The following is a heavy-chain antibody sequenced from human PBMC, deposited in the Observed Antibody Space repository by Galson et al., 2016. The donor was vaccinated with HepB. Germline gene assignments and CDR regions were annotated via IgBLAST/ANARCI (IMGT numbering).Heavy chain of an antibody. V-gene: IGHV1-46*03. Sequence: SVTVSCKASGYSFTSYYMHWVRQAPGQGLEWMGVINPGGTNKLCAQRFRDRLTMTRDTYTTTIYMELSSLRTDDTAVYHCLKDRTVGFFSPDHWGHGTLVTVSS. CDR3: LKDRTVGFFSPDH. D-gene: IGHD1-1*01. CDR2: INPGGTNK. J-gene: IGHJ4*01. CDR1: GYSFTSYY.